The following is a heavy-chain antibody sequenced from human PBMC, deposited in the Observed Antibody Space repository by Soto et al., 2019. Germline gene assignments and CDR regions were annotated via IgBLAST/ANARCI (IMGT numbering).Heavy chain of an antibody. CDR3: ARFYVPVSAP. Sequence: SVTMCVTCSVAEDSMANYYWSWISQPPGKGLEWIGYIYSSGTTNNNPSLKSRITISVDTSTNQFSLKLTSVTAADTAVYFCARFYVPVSAPRVKGTLVPVS. CDR1: EDSMANYY. CDR2: IYSSGTT. D-gene: IGHD3-10*02. J-gene: IGHJ5*02. V-gene: IGHV4-59*08.